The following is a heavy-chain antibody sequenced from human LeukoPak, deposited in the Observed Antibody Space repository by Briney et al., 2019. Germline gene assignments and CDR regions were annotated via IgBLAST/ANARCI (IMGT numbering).Heavy chain of an antibody. J-gene: IGHJ4*02. Sequence: SPTLSLTCTVSGGSISSYCWSWIRQPPGKGMEWIGHIFYSGSTNYNPSLKSRVSISEDTSKNQFSLKLTSVTAADTAVHYCARHREYYESSGYGTSFDYWGQGTLVTVSS. CDR2: IFYSGST. V-gene: IGHV4-59*08. CDR3: ARHREYYESSGYGTSFDY. D-gene: IGHD3-22*01. CDR1: GGSISSYC.